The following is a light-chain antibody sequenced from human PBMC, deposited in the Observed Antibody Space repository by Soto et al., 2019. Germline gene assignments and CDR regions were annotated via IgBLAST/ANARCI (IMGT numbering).Light chain of an antibody. CDR2: RTS. CDR3: QQYDSSPRT. V-gene: IGKV3-20*01. J-gene: IGKJ1*01. CDR1: QSVSSSY. Sequence: EIVMTQSPATLSVSPGERATLSCRASQSVSSSYLAWYQQKPGQAPRLLIYRTSNRATGIPDRFSGSGSGTDFTLTISRLEPEDVAVYWCQQYDSSPRTFGQGTKVDIK.